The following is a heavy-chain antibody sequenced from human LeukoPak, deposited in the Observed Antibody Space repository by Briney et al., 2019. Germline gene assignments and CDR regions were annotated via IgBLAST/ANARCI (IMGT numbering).Heavy chain of an antibody. V-gene: IGHV4-39*07. CDR1: GGSISSSSYY. J-gene: IGHJ1*01. CDR3: ASIVVVTAIRH. Sequence: ASETLSLTCTVSGGSISSSSYYWGWLRQPPGKGLEWIGSIYYSGSTYYNPSLKSRVAISVDTSKNQFSLKLSSVTAADTAVYYCASIVVVTAIRHWGQGTLVTVSS. D-gene: IGHD2-21*02. CDR2: IYYSGST.